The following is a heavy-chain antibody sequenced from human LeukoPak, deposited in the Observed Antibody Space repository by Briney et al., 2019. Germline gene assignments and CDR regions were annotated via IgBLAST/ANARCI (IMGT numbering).Heavy chain of an antibody. D-gene: IGHD3-10*01. V-gene: IGHV3-30*04. Sequence: PGGSLRLSCAASGFTFKRYAIHSVRQAPGKGLEWVTIMSYDGNISYYADSVKGRFTSSRDNSNDTLYLQMNSLRADDTAIYYCTRGRSVYGSGSYSAYWGQGTLVTVSS. CDR1: GFTFKRYA. CDR2: MSYDGNIS. CDR3: TRGRSVYGSGSYSAY. J-gene: IGHJ4*02.